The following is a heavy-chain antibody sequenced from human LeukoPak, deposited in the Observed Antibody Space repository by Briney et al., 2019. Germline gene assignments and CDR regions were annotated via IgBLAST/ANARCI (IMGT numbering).Heavy chain of an antibody. CDR2: ISISSSSI. V-gene: IGHV3-48*04. CDR1: GFTFSNYS. Sequence: GGSLRLSCAASGFTFSNYSMNWVRQAPGKGLEWVSYISISSSSIYYADSLKGRFTISRDNAKNSLYLQMNSLRAEDTAVYYGARVGGMVVDSRGNFDYWGQGTLVTVSS. D-gene: IGHD2-15*01. CDR3: ARVGGMVVDSRGNFDY. J-gene: IGHJ4*02.